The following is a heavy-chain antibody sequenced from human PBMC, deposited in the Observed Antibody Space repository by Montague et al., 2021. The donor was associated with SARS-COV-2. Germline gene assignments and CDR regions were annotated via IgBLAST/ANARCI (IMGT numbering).Heavy chain of an antibody. V-gene: IGHV4-31*03. J-gene: IGHJ5*02. CDR1: GGSISSGGYY. D-gene: IGHD3-22*01. CDR2: IYYSGST. CDR3: ARYAGPMIIVIITTLSCYFDP. Sequence: TLSLTCTVSGGSISSGGYYWGWIRQHPGKGLEWIGCIYYSGSTYYXXXLKSRVTISVDTSKNQFSLKLSSVTAADTAVYYCARYAGPMIIVIITTLSCYFDPWGQGTLVTVSS.